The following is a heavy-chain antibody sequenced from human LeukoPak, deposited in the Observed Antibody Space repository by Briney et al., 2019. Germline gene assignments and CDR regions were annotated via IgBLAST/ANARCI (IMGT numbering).Heavy chain of an antibody. CDR3: ARSGYSSSWYPPIFYFDY. J-gene: IGHJ4*02. D-gene: IGHD6-13*01. CDR1: GGSISSSSYY. Sequence: PSETLSLTCTVSGGSISSSSYYWGWIRQPPGKGLEWIGSIYYSGSTYYNPSLKSRVTISVDTSKNQFSLKLSSVTAADTAVYYCARSGYSSSWYPPIFYFDYWGQGTLVTVSS. V-gene: IGHV4-39*07. CDR2: IYYSGST.